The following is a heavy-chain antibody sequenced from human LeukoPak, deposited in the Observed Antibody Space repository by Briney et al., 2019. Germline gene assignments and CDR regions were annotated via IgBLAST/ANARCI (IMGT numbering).Heavy chain of an antibody. CDR1: GGSISSYY. CDR2: IYTSGST. D-gene: IGHD3-16*01. J-gene: IGHJ4*02. V-gene: IGHV4-4*09. Sequence: SETLSLTCTVSGGSISSYYWSWIRQPPGKGLEWIGYIYTSGSTNYNPSLKSRVTISVDSSKIQFSLKLSSVTAADTAVYYCARRYYDYVWGGHFDYWGQGTLVTVSS. CDR3: ARRYYDYVWGGHFDY.